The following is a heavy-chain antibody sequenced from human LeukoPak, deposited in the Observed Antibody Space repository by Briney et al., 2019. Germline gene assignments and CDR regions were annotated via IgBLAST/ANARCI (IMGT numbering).Heavy chain of an antibody. J-gene: IGHJ5*02. V-gene: IGHV3-30*02. CDR2: IRYDGSNK. Sequence: GGSLRLSCAASGFTFLSYGMHWVRQAPGKGLEWVAFIRYDGSNKYYADSVKGRFTISRDNSKNTLYLQMNSLRAEDTAVYYCARDRGYNYYGSGSSGSGWFDPWGQGTLVTVSS. D-gene: IGHD3-10*01. CDR1: GFTFLSYG. CDR3: ARDRGYNYYGSGSSGSGWFDP.